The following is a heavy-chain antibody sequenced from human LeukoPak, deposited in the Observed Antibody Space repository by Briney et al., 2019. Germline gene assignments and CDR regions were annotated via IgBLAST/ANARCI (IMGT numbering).Heavy chain of an antibody. CDR2: INHSGSA. D-gene: IGHD3-3*01. V-gene: IGHV4-34*01. J-gene: IGHJ4*02. CDR1: GGSFSGYS. Sequence: SETLSLTCAVYGGSFSGYSWSWIRQPPGKGLGWIGEINHSGSANYNPSPNRRVTSSVDTSKNQFSLRLSAVTAADTAVYYCARARRDSGYYRIDYWGQGTLVTVSS. CDR3: ARARRDSGYYRIDY.